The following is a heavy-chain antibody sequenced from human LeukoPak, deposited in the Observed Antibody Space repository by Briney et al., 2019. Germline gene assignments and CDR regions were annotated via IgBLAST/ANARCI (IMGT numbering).Heavy chain of an antibody. CDR2: ISGSGDST. V-gene: IGHV3-23*01. CDR3: AKSRTYFYYMDV. CDR1: GFTFSSYA. Sequence: GGSLRLSCAASGFTFSSYAMSWVRQAPGKGQEWVSAISGSGDSTYYADSVKGRFTISRDNSKNTLYLQMNSLRAEDTAVYYCAKSRTYFYYMDVWGKGTTVTVSS. J-gene: IGHJ6*03.